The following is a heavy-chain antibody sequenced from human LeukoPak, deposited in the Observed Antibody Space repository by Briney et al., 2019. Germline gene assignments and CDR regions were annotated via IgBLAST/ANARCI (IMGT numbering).Heavy chain of an antibody. Sequence: PSETLSLTCAVYGGSFSGYYWSWIRQPPGKGLEWVAVISYDGSNKYYADSVKGRFTISRDNSKNTLYLQMNSLRAEDTAVYYCAKTFNREYSGNDRDYWGQGTLVTVSS. CDR2: ISYDGSNK. J-gene: IGHJ4*02. D-gene: IGHD5-12*01. CDR3: AKTFNREYSGNDRDY. CDR1: GGSFSGYY. V-gene: IGHV3-30*18.